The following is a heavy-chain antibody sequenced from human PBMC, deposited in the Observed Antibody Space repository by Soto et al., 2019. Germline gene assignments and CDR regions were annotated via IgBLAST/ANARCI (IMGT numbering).Heavy chain of an antibody. CDR2: IYYSGST. CDR1: GGSVSSGSYY. J-gene: IGHJ5*02. Sequence: SETLSLTCTVSGGSVSSGSYYWSWIRQPPGKGLEWIGYIYYSGSTNYNPSLKSRVTISVDTSKNQFSLKLSSVTAADTAVYYCARVYCSSTSCYGYNWFDPWGQGTLVTVS. V-gene: IGHV4-61*01. CDR3: ARVYCSSTSCYGYNWFDP. D-gene: IGHD2-2*01.